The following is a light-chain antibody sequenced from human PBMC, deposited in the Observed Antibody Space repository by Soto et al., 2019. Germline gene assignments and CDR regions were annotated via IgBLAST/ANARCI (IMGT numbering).Light chain of an antibody. CDR1: SSDVGGYNY. Sequence: LTQPASVSGSPGQSITISCTGTSSDVGGYNYVSWYQQHPGKAPKLMIYDVSNRPSGVSNRFSGSKSGNTASLTISGLQAEDQADYYCSSYTSSSTYVFGTGTKVTVL. CDR3: SSYTSSSTYV. CDR2: DVS. J-gene: IGLJ1*01. V-gene: IGLV2-14*01.